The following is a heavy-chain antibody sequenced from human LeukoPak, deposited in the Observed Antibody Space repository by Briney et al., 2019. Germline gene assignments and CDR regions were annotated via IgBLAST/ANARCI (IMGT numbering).Heavy chain of an antibody. D-gene: IGHD2-2*01. Sequence: ASVKVSCKGSGYTFTSYAITWVRQAPGQGLEWMAGIIPIFGTENYAQKFPGRVTMTTDESTGTAYMELSSLRSEDTAVYYCARGPGVVVPAARDYYYYYYMDVWGKGTTVTVSS. CDR2: IIPIFGTE. J-gene: IGHJ6*03. CDR3: ARGPGVVVPAARDYYYYYYMDV. CDR1: GYTFTSYA. V-gene: IGHV1-69*05.